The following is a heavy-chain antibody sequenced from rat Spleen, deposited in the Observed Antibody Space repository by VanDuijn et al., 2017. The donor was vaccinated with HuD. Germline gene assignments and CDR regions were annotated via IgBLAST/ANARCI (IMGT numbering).Heavy chain of an antibody. CDR1: GFSLISNG. D-gene: IGHD1-12*02. CDR2: ISIGGST. V-gene: IGHV2S12*01. Sequence: QVQLKESGPGLVQPSQTLSLTCTVSGFSLISNGVSWVRQPPGKGLEWIAAISIGGSTAYNSLLKSRLSISRDTSKSQVFLKMNSLQTEDTATYYCARDGKGDYFDYWGQGVMVTVSS. J-gene: IGHJ2*01. CDR3: ARDGKGDYFDY.